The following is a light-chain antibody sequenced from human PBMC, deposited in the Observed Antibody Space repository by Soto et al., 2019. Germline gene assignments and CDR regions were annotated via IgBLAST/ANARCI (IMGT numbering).Light chain of an antibody. Sequence: DIQKTQSPSTLSASVGDRVTITCRASQSISSWLAWYQQKPGKAPKLLIYDASSLESGVPSRFSGRGSGTEFTLTISSLQPDDFATYYCQQYNSYWTFGQGTKVDI. CDR3: QQYNSYWT. CDR2: DAS. V-gene: IGKV1-5*01. J-gene: IGKJ1*01. CDR1: QSISSW.